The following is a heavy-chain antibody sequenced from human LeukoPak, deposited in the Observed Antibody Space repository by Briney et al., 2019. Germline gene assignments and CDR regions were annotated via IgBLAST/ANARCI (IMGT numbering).Heavy chain of an antibody. J-gene: IGHJ4*02. Sequence: SETLSLTCTVSGVSISSSSYHWGWIRQPPGKGLEWIGSIYYSGSTYYNPSLKSRVTISVDTSKNQFSLKLSSVTAADTAVYYCARRGYASSWSFDYWGQGTLVTVSS. CDR2: IYYSGST. CDR3: ARRGYASSWSFDY. D-gene: IGHD6-13*01. V-gene: IGHV4-39*07. CDR1: GVSISSSSYH.